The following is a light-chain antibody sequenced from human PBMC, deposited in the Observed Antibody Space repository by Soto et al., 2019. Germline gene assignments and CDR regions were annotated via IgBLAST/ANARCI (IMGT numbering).Light chain of an antibody. Sequence: EVVMTQSPATLSVSPGERASLSCRASQSVSSNLAWYQQKPGQAPRLLISGASTRATGIPARFSGSGSGTEFTLTISSLQSEDFAVYYCQQYNNWPRTFGQGTKVHIK. V-gene: IGKV3-15*01. CDR1: QSVSSN. CDR2: GAS. CDR3: QQYNNWPRT. J-gene: IGKJ1*01.